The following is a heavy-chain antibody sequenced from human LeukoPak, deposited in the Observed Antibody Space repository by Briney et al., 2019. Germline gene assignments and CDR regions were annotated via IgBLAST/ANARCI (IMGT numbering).Heavy chain of an antibody. CDR1: VFNFSNHA. V-gene: IGHV3-30-3*01. J-gene: IGHJ6*02. D-gene: IGHD3-3*01. Sequence: GGSLRLSCVASVFNFSNHAMHWVRQTPGKGPECVAVIAYHGTNEYDADSVKGRFTTSRDNSKNRLYLQMKSLTPEDTAVYYCARDKDFWGYGGMDVWGQGTTVTVSS. CDR2: IAYHGTNE. CDR3: ARDKDFWGYGGMDV.